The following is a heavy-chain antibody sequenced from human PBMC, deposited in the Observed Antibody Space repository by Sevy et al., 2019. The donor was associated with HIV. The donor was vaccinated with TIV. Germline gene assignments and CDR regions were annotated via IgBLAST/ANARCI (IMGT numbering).Heavy chain of an antibody. Sequence: GGSLRLSCAASGFTFRGYVMSWVRQAPGKGLEWVSAISGSGGSTYYADSVKGRFTISRDNSKNMLDLQMNSLRDEDTAVYYCAGEEVTGFDYWGQGTLVTVSS. CDR3: AGEEVTGFDY. CDR2: ISGSGGST. J-gene: IGHJ4*02. CDR1: GFTFRGYV. V-gene: IGHV3-23*01. D-gene: IGHD3-10*01.